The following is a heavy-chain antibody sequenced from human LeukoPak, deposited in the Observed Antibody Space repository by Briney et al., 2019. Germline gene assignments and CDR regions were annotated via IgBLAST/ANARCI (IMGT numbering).Heavy chain of an antibody. CDR3: ARHYPDYSSSSGAFDI. V-gene: IGHV3-21*01. J-gene: IGHJ3*02. Sequence: GGSLRLSCAASGFPFNTYTMNWVRQAPGKGLEWVSSISYSTSYIYYADSVKGRFTISRDNAKNPLFVEMNSLRAEGTAVYYCARHYPDYSSSSGAFDIWGRGTMVTVSS. D-gene: IGHD6-6*01. CDR2: ISYSTSYI. CDR1: GFPFNTYT.